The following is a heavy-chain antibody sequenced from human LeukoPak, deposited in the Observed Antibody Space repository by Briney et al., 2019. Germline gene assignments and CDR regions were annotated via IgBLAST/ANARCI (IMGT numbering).Heavy chain of an antibody. J-gene: IGHJ4*02. CDR3: ARGTSSQLWFVY. V-gene: IGHV4-59*01. CDR1: GGSISSYY. Sequence: SETLSLTCTVPGGSISSYYWSWIRQPPGKGLEWIGYIYYSGNTNYNPSLKGRVTISVDTSKNQFSLELSSVTAVDTAVYYCARGTSSQLWFVYWGQGTLVTVSS. CDR2: IYYSGNT. D-gene: IGHD3-10*01.